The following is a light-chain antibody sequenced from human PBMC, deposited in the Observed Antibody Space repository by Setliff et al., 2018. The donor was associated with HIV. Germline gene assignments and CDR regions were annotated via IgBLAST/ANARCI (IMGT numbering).Light chain of an antibody. V-gene: IGLV2-14*03. Sequence: HSALTQPASVSGSPGQSITISCTGTSSDVGGYNYVSWYQHHPGKAPKLMIYDVSKRPSGVSNRFSGSKSANTASLTISGLQAEDEADYYCSSYAGSSFYVFGTGTKVTVL. J-gene: IGLJ1*01. CDR1: SSDVGGYNY. CDR3: SSYAGSSFYV. CDR2: DVS.